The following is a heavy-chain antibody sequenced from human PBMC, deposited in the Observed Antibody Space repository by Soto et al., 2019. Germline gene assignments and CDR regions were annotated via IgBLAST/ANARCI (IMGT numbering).Heavy chain of an antibody. V-gene: IGHV1-2*02. CDR1: GYMFTGYY. D-gene: IGHD5-12*01. CDR3: TREVATFSFDS. Sequence: ASEQVSCKASGYMFTGYYMHWGRQAPGQGLEGRGWINPDSGGTNYQQKVQDRVTMTRDTHISTAYLQLSSLSSDGTDVYYCTREVATFSFDSWGPGPLMAVSS. CDR2: INPDSGGT. J-gene: IGHJ4*02.